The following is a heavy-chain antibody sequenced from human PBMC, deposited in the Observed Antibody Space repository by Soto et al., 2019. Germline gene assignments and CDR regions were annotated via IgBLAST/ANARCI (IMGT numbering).Heavy chain of an antibody. D-gene: IGHD3-10*01. CDR3: ARGGLRFGESPGGYYYMDV. CDR2: IIPILGIA. V-gene: IGHV1-69*02. Sequence: SVKVSCKASGGTFSSYTISWVRQAPGQGLEWMGRIIPILGIANYAQKFQGRVTITADKSTSTAYMELSSLRSEDTAVYYCARGGLRFGESPGGYYYMDVWGKGTTVTVSS. CDR1: GGTFSSYT. J-gene: IGHJ6*03.